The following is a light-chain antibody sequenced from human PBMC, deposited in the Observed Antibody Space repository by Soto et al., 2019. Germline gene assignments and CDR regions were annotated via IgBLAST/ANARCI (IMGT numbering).Light chain of an antibody. CDR2: AAS. CDR3: QKYNSAPLS. Sequence: DIQMTQSLSSLSASVGDRVTITCRASQGIINYLAWYQQKPGKAPKLLIYAASTLQSGVTSRFSGSGSGTDFTLTISGLQPEDVATYYCQKYNSAPLSFGGGTKVEIK. J-gene: IGKJ4*01. V-gene: IGKV1-27*01. CDR1: QGIINY.